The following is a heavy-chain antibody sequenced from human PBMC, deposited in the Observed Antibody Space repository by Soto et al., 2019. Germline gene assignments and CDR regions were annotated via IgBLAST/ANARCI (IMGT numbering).Heavy chain of an antibody. CDR1: GGSISSGDYY. CDR3: ARDPYGDYVSRGGMDV. CDR2: IYYSGST. J-gene: IGHJ6*02. Sequence: SETLSLTCTFSGGSISSGDYYWSWIRQPPGKGLEWIGYIYYSGSTYYNPSLKSRVTISVDTSKNQFSLKLSSVTAADTAVYYCARDPYGDYVSRGGMDVWGQGTTVTVSS. V-gene: IGHV4-30-4*01. D-gene: IGHD4-17*01.